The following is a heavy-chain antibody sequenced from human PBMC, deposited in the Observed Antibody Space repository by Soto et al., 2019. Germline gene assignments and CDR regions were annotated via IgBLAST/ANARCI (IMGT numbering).Heavy chain of an antibody. CDR3: ARGRVVPAAMRINWFDP. Sequence: SETLSLTCTVSGGSISSSSYYWGWIRQPPGKGLEWIGSIYYSGSTYYNPSLKSRVTISVDTSKNQFSLKLSSVTAADTAVYYCARGRVVPAAMRINWFDPWGQGTLVTVSS. V-gene: IGHV4-39*01. CDR2: IYYSGST. CDR1: GGSISSSSYY. J-gene: IGHJ5*02. D-gene: IGHD2-2*01.